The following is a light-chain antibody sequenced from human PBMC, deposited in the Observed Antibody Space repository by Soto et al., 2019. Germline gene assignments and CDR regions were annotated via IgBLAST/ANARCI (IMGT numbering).Light chain of an antibody. CDR1: QSVSSY. Sequence: EIVLTQSPATLSLSPGERATLSFMGSQSVSSYLAWYQQKPGQAPRLLIYDASNRATGIPARFSGSGSGTDFTLTISRLEPEDFAVYYCQQYGSSPPLTFGGGTKVDIK. CDR2: DAS. J-gene: IGKJ4*01. CDR3: QQYGSSPPLT. V-gene: IGKV3-20*01.